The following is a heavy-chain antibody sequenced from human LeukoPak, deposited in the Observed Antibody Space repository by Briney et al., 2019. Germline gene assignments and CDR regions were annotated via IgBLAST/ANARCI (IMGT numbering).Heavy chain of an antibody. CDR2: INHSGST. V-gene: IGHV4-34*01. CDR1: GGSFSGYY. CDR3: ARDLSYYGSGSSD. Sequence: KPSETLSLTCAVYGGSFSGYYWSWIRQPPGKGLEWIGEINHSGSTNYNPSLKSRVTISVDTSKNQFSLKLSSVTAADTAVYYCARDLSYYGSGSSDWGQGTLVTVSS. D-gene: IGHD3-10*01. J-gene: IGHJ4*02.